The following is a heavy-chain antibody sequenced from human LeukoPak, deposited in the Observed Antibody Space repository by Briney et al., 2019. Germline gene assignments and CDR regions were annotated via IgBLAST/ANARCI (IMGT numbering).Heavy chain of an antibody. CDR1: GYTFTSYD. V-gene: IGHV1-2*02. D-gene: IGHD4-23*01. Sequence: ASVKVSCKASGYTFTSYDINWVRQAPGQGLEWMGWINPNSGGTNYAQKFQGRVTMTRDTSISTAYMELSRLRSDDTAVYYCARRGTVVTAINYWGQGTLVTVSS. CDR3: ARRGTVVTAINY. J-gene: IGHJ4*02. CDR2: INPNSGGT.